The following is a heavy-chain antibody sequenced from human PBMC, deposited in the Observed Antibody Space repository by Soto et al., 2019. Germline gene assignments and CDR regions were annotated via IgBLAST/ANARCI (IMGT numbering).Heavy chain of an antibody. CDR1: GGTFSTYA. V-gene: IGHV1-69*12. CDR3: ASGIQLWLRRINNGYSG. D-gene: IGHD5-18*01. CDR2: IIPMFGTA. J-gene: IGHJ4*02. Sequence: QVQLVQSGAEVKKPESSVKVSCKAPGGTFSTYAISWVRQAPRQGLEWMGGIIPMFGTANYAQRFQDRVTITADESTNTVYMELSSLRSEDTAVYFCASGIQLWLRRINNGYSGWGQGTMVIVSS.